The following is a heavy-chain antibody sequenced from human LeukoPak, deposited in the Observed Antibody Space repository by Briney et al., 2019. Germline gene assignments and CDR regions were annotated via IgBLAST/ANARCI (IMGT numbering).Heavy chain of an antibody. D-gene: IGHD6-13*01. J-gene: IGHJ2*01. V-gene: IGHV4-4*07. CDR3: ARDCMHSGSWFRWYFDL. CDR1: GGSFGSYY. Sequence: SETLSLTCSVSGGSFGSYYWSWIRQPAGKGLEWIGRIYSSGSTNYNPSFKSRITMSLDTSKNHFSLKLSSVTAADTAIYYCARDCMHSGSWFRWYFDLWGRGTLVTVSS. CDR2: IYSSGST.